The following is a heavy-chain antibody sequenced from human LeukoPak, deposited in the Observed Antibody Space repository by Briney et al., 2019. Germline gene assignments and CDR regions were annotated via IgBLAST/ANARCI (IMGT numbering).Heavy chain of an antibody. CDR1: GESFIGYH. CDR3: AGDPTTVVTLPYYFDF. J-gene: IGHJ4*02. V-gene: IGHV4-34*01. Sequence: PSETLSLTCAVYGESFIGYHWNWIRQTPEKGLEWIGEINHRGHTNYNPSLESRVTISVDTSKNQFSLKLRSVTAADTAVYYCAGDPTTVVTLPYYFDFWGPGTLVTVSS. CDR2: INHRGHT. D-gene: IGHD4-23*01.